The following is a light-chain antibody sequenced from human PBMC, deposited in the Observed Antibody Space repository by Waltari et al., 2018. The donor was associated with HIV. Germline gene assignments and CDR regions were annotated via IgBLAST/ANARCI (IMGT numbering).Light chain of an antibody. CDR1: QWVGDS. Sequence: DIPMTQTPPPLSASVAATVSMTCRASQWVGDSVNWYQQKPGRAPTLLIFAGISLIGWASSRFTGGQYETQYTLTITNVQPEDFGHYFCQQSSITPYTFGPGT. CDR2: AGI. CDR3: QQSSITPYT. V-gene: IGKV1-39*01. J-gene: IGKJ3*01.